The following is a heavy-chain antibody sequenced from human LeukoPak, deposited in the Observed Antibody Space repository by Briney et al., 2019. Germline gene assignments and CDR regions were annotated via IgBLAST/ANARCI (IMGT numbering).Heavy chain of an antibody. CDR1: GYTFTSYG. V-gene: IGHV1-18*01. J-gene: IGHJ4*02. D-gene: IGHD3-10*01. CDR2: ISAYNDNT. Sequence: GASVKVSCKASGYTFTSYGISWVRQAPGQGLEWMGWISAYNDNTNYAQKLQGRVTMSTDTSTSTAYMELRSLRSDDTAVYYCARDHWRAARGKLVYWGQGTLVTVSS. CDR3: ARDHWRAARGKLVY.